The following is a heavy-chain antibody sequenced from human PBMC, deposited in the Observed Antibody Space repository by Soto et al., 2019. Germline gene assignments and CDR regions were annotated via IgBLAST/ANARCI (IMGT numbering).Heavy chain of an antibody. V-gene: IGHV4-38-2*01. J-gene: IGHJ5*02. D-gene: IGHD3-10*01. CDR2: IYHSGST. CDR3: ERGMVRGVNGNWFDP. CDR1: GYSISSGYY. Sequence: TSETLSLTCAVSGYSISSGYYWGWIRQPPGKGLEWIGSIYHSGSTYYNPSLKSRVTISVDTSKNQFSLKLSSVTAADTAVYYCERGMVRGVNGNWFDPWGQGTLVTVSS.